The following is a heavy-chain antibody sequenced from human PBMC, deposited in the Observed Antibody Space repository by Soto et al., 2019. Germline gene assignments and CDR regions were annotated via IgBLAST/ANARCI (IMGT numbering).Heavy chain of an antibody. CDR1: GYTFTSYG. CDR2: ISAYNGNT. CDR3: ARGAARHIMVRADYVMDV. J-gene: IGHJ6*02. D-gene: IGHD3-10*01. Sequence: QVQLVQSGAEVKKPGASVKVSCKASGYTFTSYGISWVRQAPGQGLEWMGWISAYNGNTNYAQKLHGRGTMTTDTFTSTAYKELRSLRSDDTAVYYCARGAARHIMVRADYVMDVWGQWTTVTVSS. V-gene: IGHV1-18*01.